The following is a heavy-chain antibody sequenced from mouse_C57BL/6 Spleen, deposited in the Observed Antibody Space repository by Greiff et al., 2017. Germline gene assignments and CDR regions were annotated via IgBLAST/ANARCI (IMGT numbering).Heavy chain of an antibody. CDR3: ARFGNYGTYYYAMDY. J-gene: IGHJ4*01. Sequence: QVQPKQSGPELVKPGASVEISCKASGYAFSSSWMNWVKQRPGKGLEWIGRIYPGDGDTNYNGKFKGKATLTADKSSSTAYMQLSSLTSEDSAVYFCARFGNYGTYYYAMDYWGQGTSVTVSS. V-gene: IGHV1-82*01. CDR1: GYAFSSSW. D-gene: IGHD1-1*01. CDR2: IYPGDGDT.